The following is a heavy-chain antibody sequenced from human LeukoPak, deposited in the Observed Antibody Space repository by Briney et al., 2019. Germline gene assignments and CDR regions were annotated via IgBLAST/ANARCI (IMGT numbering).Heavy chain of an antibody. J-gene: IGHJ6*03. CDR1: GFIVSNKY. D-gene: IGHD3-10*01. V-gene: IGHV3-53*01. CDR3: AKDLFRSGYMDV. Sequence: GGSLRLSCAASGFIVSNKYMSWVRQAPGKGLEWVSVIYIDGSTYYSDSVKGRFTFSRDNSKNTLYLQMNSLRAEDTAVYYCAKDLFRSGYMDVWGKGTTVTVSS. CDR2: IYIDGST.